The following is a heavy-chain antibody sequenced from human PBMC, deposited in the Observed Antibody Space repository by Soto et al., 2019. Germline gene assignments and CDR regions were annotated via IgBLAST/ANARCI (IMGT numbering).Heavy chain of an antibody. D-gene: IGHD5-12*01. V-gene: IGHV3-30-3*01. J-gene: IGHJ4*02. CDR1: GFTFSSYA. CDR2: ISYDGSNK. CDR3: ARDLGYSGYDSFDY. Sequence: QVQLVESGGGVVQPGRSLRLSCAASGFTFSSYAMHWVRQAPGKGLEWVAVISYDGSNKYYADSVKGRFTISRDNXXNTLYLQMNSLRAEDTAVYYCARDLGYSGYDSFDYWGQGTLVTVSS.